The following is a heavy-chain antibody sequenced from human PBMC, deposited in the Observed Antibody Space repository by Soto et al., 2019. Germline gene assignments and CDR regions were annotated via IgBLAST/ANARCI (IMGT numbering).Heavy chain of an antibody. CDR2: IIPIFGTA. CDR3: ASPPPFGYYYYGMDV. Sequence: QVQLVQSGAEVKKPGSSVKVSCKASGGTFSSYAIIWVRQAPGQGREWMGGIIPIFGTANYAQKFQGRVTITADESTSTAYRVLSSLRSEDTAVYYCASPPPFGYYYYGMDVWGQGTTVTVSS. CDR1: GGTFSSYA. V-gene: IGHV1-69*01. D-gene: IGHD3-16*01. J-gene: IGHJ6*02.